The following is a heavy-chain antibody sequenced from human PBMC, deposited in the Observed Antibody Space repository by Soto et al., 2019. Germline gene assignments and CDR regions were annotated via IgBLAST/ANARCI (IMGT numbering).Heavy chain of an antibody. CDR1: GYTFTSYG. CDR2: ISAYNGNT. D-gene: IGHD3-10*01. V-gene: IGHV1-18*01. J-gene: IGHJ4*02. Sequence: GATVKVSCKASGYTFTSYGISWVRQAPGQGLEWMGWISAYNGNTNYAQKLQGRVTMTTDTSTSTAYMELRSLRSDDTAVYYCARDNYYGSGVYYFDYWGQGTLVTVSS. CDR3: ARDNYYGSGVYYFDY.